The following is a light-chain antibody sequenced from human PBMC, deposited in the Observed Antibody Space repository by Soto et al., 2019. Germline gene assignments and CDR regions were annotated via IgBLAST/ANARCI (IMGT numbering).Light chain of an antibody. J-gene: IGKJ4*01. V-gene: IGKV1-39*01. CDR2: AAS. Sequence: DIQMTQSPSSLSASVGDRVTITCRASQSISNYLNWYQQKPGKAPKLLINAASSLQSGVPTRFXGSGSGTEFTLTISSLQPEDFATYYCQQSYSTLALTFGGGTKVEIK. CDR1: QSISNY. CDR3: QQSYSTLALT.